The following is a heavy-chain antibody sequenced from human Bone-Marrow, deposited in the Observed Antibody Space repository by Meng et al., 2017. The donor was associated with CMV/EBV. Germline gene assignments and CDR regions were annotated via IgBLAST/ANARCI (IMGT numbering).Heavy chain of an antibody. CDR2: ISSSSTI. Sequence: GGSLRLSCAASGFTFSDYYMNWVRQAPGKGLEWVSSISSSSTIYYADSVKGRFTISRDNSKNTLYLQLNSLRAEDTAVYYCAKAFSSNWYREYYDYWGQGTLVTVYS. CDR3: AKAFSSNWYREYYDY. CDR1: GFTFSDYY. V-gene: IGHV3-69-1*01. J-gene: IGHJ4*02. D-gene: IGHD6-13*01.